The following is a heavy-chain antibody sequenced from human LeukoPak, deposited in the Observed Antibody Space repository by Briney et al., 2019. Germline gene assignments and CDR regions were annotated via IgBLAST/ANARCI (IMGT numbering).Heavy chain of an antibody. D-gene: IGHD3-10*01. CDR1: GFTFSSYG. CDR2: IRYDGSNK. J-gene: IGHJ4*02. V-gene: IGHV3-30*02. CDR3: AKVGSHWLWYFDY. Sequence: PGGSLRLSCAASGFTFSSYGMHWVRQAPGKALEWVAFIRYDGSNKYYADSVKGRFTISRDNSKNTLYLQMNSLRAEDTAVYYCAKVGSHWLWYFDYWGQGTLVTVSS.